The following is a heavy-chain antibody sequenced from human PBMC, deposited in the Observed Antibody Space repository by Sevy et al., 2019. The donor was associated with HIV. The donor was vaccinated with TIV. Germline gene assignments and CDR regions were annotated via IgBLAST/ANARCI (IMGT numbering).Heavy chain of an antibody. J-gene: IGHJ5*02. Sequence: GGSLRLSCAASGFTFSSYWMHWVRQAPGKGLVWVSRINSDGSSTSYADPVKGRFTISRDNAKNTLYLQMNSLRAEDTAVYYCAREWDYGWFDPWGQGTLVTVSS. CDR1: GFTFSSYW. V-gene: IGHV3-74*01. CDR2: INSDGSST. CDR3: AREWDYGWFDP. D-gene: IGHD4-17*01.